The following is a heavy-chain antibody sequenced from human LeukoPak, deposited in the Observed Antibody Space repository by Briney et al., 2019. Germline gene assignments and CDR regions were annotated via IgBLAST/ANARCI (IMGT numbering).Heavy chain of an antibody. CDR2: VNTVGSNT. D-gene: IGHD1-26*01. Sequence: GGPLRLSCAASGFTFNSYWMHWVRQAPGKGLVWVSRVNTVGSNTIYADSVKGRFTISRDNAQNTVYLQMNSLRVEDTAMYYCGRSYSGSHYVGYWGQGTLVTVSP. V-gene: IGHV3-74*01. J-gene: IGHJ4*02. CDR3: GRSYSGSHYVGY. CDR1: GFTFNSYW.